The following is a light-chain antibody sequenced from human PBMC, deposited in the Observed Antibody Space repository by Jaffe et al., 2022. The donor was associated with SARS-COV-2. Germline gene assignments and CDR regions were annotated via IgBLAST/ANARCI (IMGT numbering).Light chain of an antibody. Sequence: QSALTQPPSVSGSPGQSVTISCTGTSSDIGGFDRVSWYQQPPGSVPKLMIYEVTSRPSGVPDRFSGSKSGNRASLTISGLRPEDEADYYCSSHTTSLTVVFGGGTKLTVL. CDR1: SSDIGGFDR. CDR2: EVT. J-gene: IGLJ2*01. V-gene: IGLV2-18*02. CDR3: SSHTTSLTVV.